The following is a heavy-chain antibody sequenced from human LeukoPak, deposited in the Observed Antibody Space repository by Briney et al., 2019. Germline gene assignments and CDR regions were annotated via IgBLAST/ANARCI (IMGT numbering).Heavy chain of an antibody. CDR1: GFTFSSFA. CDR2: ISGSGGST. D-gene: IGHD2-2*01. Sequence: GGSLRLSCAASGFTFSSFAMSWVRQAPGKGLEWVSAISGSGGSTYYADSVKGRFAISRDNSKNTLFLQMNSLRAEDTAVYYCAKDRSCSGSSCNVGSWGQGTMVTVSS. V-gene: IGHV3-23*01. J-gene: IGHJ3*01. CDR3: AKDRSCSGSSCNVGS.